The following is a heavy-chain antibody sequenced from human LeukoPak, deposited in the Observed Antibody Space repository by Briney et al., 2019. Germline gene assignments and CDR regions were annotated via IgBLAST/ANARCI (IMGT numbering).Heavy chain of an antibody. D-gene: IGHD1-26*01. Sequence: ASVKVSCKVSGYTLTELSMHWVRQAPGKGLEWMGGFDPEDGETIYAQKFQGRVTMTEDTSTDTAYMELRSLRSDDTAVYYCTRVAAGEGLIREWELPDYWGQGTLVTVSS. CDR2: FDPEDGET. CDR3: TRVAAGEGLIREWELPDY. J-gene: IGHJ4*02. CDR1: GYTLTELS. V-gene: IGHV1-24*01.